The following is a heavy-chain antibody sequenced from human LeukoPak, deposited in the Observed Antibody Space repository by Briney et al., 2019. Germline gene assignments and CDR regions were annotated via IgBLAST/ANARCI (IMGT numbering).Heavy chain of an antibody. CDR1: GFSFSSYG. J-gene: IGHJ1*01. V-gene: IGHV3-33*06. CDR2: VSYDGSKQ. D-gene: IGHD3/OR15-3a*01. Sequence: PGGSLRLSCAAFGFSFSSYGMFWVRQAPGKGLEWVGVVSYDGSKQYYADSVKGRFPISRDNSKNTLYLQMDSLRAEDTAVYYSAKGEFWTGIGEFFLYWGQGTLVTVSS. CDR3: AKGEFWTGIGEFFLY.